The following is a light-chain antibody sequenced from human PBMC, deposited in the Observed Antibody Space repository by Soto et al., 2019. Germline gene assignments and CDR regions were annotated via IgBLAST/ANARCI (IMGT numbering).Light chain of an antibody. CDR3: SSYTSSSTEV. Sequence: QSVLTQPASVSGSPGQSITISCTGTSSDVGHYNYVSWYQQHPGKVPKLMIYEVSNRPSGVSNRFSGSKSANTASLTISGLQGEDEADYYCSSYTSSSTEVFGTGTKLTVL. CDR1: SSDVGHYNY. J-gene: IGLJ1*01. V-gene: IGLV2-14*01. CDR2: EVS.